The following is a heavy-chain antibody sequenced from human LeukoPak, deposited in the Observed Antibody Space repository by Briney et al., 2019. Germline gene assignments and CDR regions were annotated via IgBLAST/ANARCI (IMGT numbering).Heavy chain of an antibody. D-gene: IGHD6-6*01. J-gene: IGHJ4*02. Sequence: GGSLRLSCTASGFTFSSYSMNWVRQAPGKGLEWISYISRSSGAIYYADSVKGRFTISRDNAENSLHLQMNTLRDEDTAVYYCAREYSSSSGKALDYWGQGTLVTVSS. V-gene: IGHV3-48*02. CDR2: ISRSSGAI. CDR1: GFTFSSYS. CDR3: AREYSSSSGKALDY.